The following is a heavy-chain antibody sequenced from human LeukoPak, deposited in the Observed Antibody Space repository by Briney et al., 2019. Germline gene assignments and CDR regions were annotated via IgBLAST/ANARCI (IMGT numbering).Heavy chain of an antibody. Sequence: GGSLRLSCAASGFTFSSYAMHWVRQAPGKGLEWVAVISYDGSNKYYADSVKGRFTISRDNSKNTLYLQMNSLRAEDTAVYYCARDLDSGGSCYLDYWGQGTLVTVSS. CDR1: GFTFSSYA. J-gene: IGHJ4*02. D-gene: IGHD2-15*01. CDR2: ISYDGSNK. V-gene: IGHV3-30-3*01. CDR3: ARDLDSGGSCYLDY.